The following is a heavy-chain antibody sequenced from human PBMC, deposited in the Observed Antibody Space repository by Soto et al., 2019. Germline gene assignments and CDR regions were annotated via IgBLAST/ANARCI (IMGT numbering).Heavy chain of an antibody. CDR2: IYYSGST. Sequence: PSETLSLTCTVSGGSISSYYWSWIRQPPGKGLEWIGYIYYSGSTNYNPSLKSRVTISVDTSKNHFSLKLSSVTAADTAVYYCARDRYDFWSGPGLGAFDIWGQGTMVTVSS. D-gene: IGHD3-3*01. V-gene: IGHV4-59*01. J-gene: IGHJ3*02. CDR3: ARDRYDFWSGPGLGAFDI. CDR1: GGSISSYY.